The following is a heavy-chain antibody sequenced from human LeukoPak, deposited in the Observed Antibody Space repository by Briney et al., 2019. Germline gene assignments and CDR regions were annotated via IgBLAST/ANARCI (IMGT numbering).Heavy chain of an antibody. Sequence: ASVKVSCKASGYTFTSYGISWVRQAPGQGLEWMGWISAYNGNTNYAQKFQGRVTITRDTSASTAYMELSSLRSEDTAVYYCARPDYDYVWGSYDNWFDPWGQGTLVTVSS. CDR2: ISAYNGNT. CDR1: GYTFTSYG. CDR3: ARPDYDYVWGSYDNWFDP. D-gene: IGHD3-16*01. J-gene: IGHJ5*02. V-gene: IGHV1-18*01.